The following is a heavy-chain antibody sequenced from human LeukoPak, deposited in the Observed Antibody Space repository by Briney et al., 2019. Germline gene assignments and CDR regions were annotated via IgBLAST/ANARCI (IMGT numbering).Heavy chain of an antibody. Sequence: PSETLSLTCTVSGGSISSSSYYWGWIRQPPGKGLEWIGSIYYSGSTYYNPSLKSRVTISVDTSKNQFSLKLTSVTPADTAVYFCARPSSDGSYYYWGQGTLVTVSS. J-gene: IGHJ4*02. V-gene: IGHV4-39*01. D-gene: IGHD1-26*01. CDR2: IYYSGST. CDR3: ARPSSDGSYYY. CDR1: GGSISSSSYY.